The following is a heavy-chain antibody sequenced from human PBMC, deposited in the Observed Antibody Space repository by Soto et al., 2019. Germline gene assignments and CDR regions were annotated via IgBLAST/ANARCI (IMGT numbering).Heavy chain of an antibody. CDR1: GGPFSNYG. CDR3: ARDRHDYGDYYYGMEV. V-gene: IGHV1-69*06. CDR2: IIPVFGTP. J-gene: IGHJ6*02. Sequence: QVQLGQSGAEVKKPGSSVKVSCKASGGPFSNYGISWVRQVPGQGLEWMGGIIPVFGTPNYAQKFQGRVTITADRSTRTAYMELSSLRSEDTAVYYCARDRHDYGDYYYGMEVWGQRTTVTVSS. D-gene: IGHD4-17*01.